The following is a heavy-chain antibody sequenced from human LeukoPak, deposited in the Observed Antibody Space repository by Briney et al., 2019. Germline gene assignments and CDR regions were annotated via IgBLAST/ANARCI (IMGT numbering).Heavy chain of an antibody. J-gene: IGHJ3*02. CDR3: ARIWLRAFDI. D-gene: IGHD3-16*01. V-gene: IGHV5-51*01. CDR2: IYPDDSDT. Sequence: GESLRISCKGSGYSFTNYWIAWVRQLPGKGLEWMGIIYPDDSDTRYSPSFQGQVTISADKSISTAYLQWSSLKASDTAMYYCARIWLRAFDIWGQGTMVTVSS. CDR1: GYSFTNYW.